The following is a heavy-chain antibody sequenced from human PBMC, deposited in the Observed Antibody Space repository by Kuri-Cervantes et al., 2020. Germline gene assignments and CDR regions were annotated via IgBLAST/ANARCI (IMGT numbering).Heavy chain of an antibody. J-gene: IGHJ6*03. CDR1: RYTFTNYA. Sequence: ASVKVSCKASRYTFTNYAIHWVRQAPGQRLEWMGWINGGIHNTKYSQKFQGRVTMTTDTSTSTAYMELRGLRSDDTAVYYCARGPGFGVVIMPTHYMDVWGKGKTVTVSS. D-gene: IGHD3-3*01. CDR2: INGGIHNT. V-gene: IGHV1-3*01. CDR3: ARGPGFGVVIMPTHYMDV.